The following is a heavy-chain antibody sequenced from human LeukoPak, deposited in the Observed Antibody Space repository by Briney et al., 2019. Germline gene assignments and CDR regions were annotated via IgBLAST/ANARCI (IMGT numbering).Heavy chain of an antibody. CDR2: ISWNSGSI. CDR3: AKDGYCSSTSCYFDY. Sequence: GGSLRLSCAASGFTFDDYAMHWVRQAPGKGLEWVSGISWNSGSIGYADSVKGRFTISRDNAKNSLYLQMNSLRAEDTALYYCAKDGYCSSTSCYFDYWGQGTLVTVSS. CDR1: GFTFDDYA. J-gene: IGHJ4*02. D-gene: IGHD2-2*01. V-gene: IGHV3-9*01.